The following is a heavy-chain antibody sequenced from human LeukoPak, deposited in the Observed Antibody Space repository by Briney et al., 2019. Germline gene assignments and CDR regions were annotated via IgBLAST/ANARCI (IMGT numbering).Heavy chain of an antibody. Sequence: SETLSLTCAVYGGSFSGYYWSWIRQPPGKGLEWIGEINHSGNTNYNPSLKSRVTISVDTSKNQFSLKVSSVTAADTAVYYCATPIGQVDTAMPSDFDYWGQGTLVTVSS. CDR3: ATPIGQVDTAMPSDFDY. V-gene: IGHV4-34*01. CDR2: INHSGNT. J-gene: IGHJ4*02. D-gene: IGHD5-18*01. CDR1: GGSFSGYY.